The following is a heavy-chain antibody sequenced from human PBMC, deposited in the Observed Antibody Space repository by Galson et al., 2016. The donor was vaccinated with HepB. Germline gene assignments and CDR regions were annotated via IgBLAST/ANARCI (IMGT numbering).Heavy chain of an antibody. Sequence: SLRLSCAASGFTFSSYSLNWVRQAPGKGLEWVSYISSSGSTIYYADSVKGRFTVSRDNAKSSVYLQMNSLRDDDTAVYYCASRRGSTVDYWGQGTQVSVSS. V-gene: IGHV3-48*02. D-gene: IGHD3-10*01. CDR2: ISSSGSTI. J-gene: IGHJ4*02. CDR1: GFTFSSYS. CDR3: ASRRGSTVDY.